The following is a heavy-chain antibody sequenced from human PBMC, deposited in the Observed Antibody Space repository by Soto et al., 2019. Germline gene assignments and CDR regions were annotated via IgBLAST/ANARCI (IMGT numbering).Heavy chain of an antibody. Sequence: QVQLVQSGAEVKKPGSSVKVSCKASGGTFSSYSINWVRQAPGQGLEWMGEIITIFGTANYAQKFQGRVTITADESTRPAYMELRSLRSEDTAVYYCARDGGRHSGGIDYWGQGTLVTVSS. CDR1: GGTFSSYS. CDR3: ARDGGRHSGGIDY. D-gene: IGHD1-26*01. CDR2: IITIFGTA. J-gene: IGHJ4*02. V-gene: IGHV1-69*01.